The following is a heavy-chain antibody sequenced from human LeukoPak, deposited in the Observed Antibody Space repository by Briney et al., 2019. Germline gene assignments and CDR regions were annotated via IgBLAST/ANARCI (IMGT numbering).Heavy chain of an antibody. J-gene: IGHJ3*02. CDR1: GFSVNTNY. V-gene: IGHV3-66*01. CDR3: ARARYYYDSNGYLLGAFDI. D-gene: IGHD3-22*01. CDR2: LYSGGGA. Sequence: GGSLRLSCAASGFSVNTNYMTWVRQAPGKGLEWVSVLYSGGGAYYADSVKDRFTISRDYSQNTLLLQMNSLRAEDTALYHCARARYYYDSNGYLLGAFDIWGQGTMVTVSS.